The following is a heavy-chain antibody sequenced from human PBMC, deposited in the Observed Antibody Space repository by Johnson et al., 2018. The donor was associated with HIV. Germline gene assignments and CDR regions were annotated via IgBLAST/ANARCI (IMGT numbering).Heavy chain of an antibody. CDR1: GFTFDDYG. Sequence: VQLVESGGGVVQPGGYLRLSCAASGFTFDDYGMSWVRQVPGKGLEWVSGINWNGGSTGYADSVKGRFTISRDNAKNSLYLQMNSLRAEDTAVYYCARGCRDGYTCDVFDIWGQGTTVTVSS. V-gene: IGHV3-20*04. CDR3: ARGCRDGYTCDVFDI. CDR2: INWNGGST. J-gene: IGHJ3*02. D-gene: IGHD5-24*01.